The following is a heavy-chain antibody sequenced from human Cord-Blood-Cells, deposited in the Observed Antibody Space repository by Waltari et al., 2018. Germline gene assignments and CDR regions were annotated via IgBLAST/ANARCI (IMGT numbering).Heavy chain of an antibody. Sequence: EVQLVESGGGLVQPGGSLRLSCAAHGFSFGSYSMHWSGQAPGKGREWVSYLSSSSSTIYYADSVKVRFTISRDNAKNSLYLQMNSLRDEDTAAYYCASGQDYGDYYFDYWGQGTLVTVSS. J-gene: IGHJ4*02. V-gene: IGHV3-48*02. CDR2: LSSSSSTI. D-gene: IGHD4-17*01. CDR3: ASGQDYGDYYFDY. CDR1: GFSFGSYS.